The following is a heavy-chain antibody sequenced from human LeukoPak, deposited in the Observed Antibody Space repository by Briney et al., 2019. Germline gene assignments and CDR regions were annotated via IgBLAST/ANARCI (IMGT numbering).Heavy chain of an antibody. CDR2: VSSDGINT. CDR1: GFTFSNYG. J-gene: IGHJ4*02. Sequence: GGSLRLSCAASGFTFSNYGMSWVRQAPGKGLEWVSAVSSDGINTYYTDSLKGRFTISRDNSKNTVFLQMHSLTAEDTAVYYCAKPFGFLEWLYGGYFDSWGQGTLVTVSS. CDR3: AKPFGFLEWLYGGYFDS. V-gene: IGHV3-23*01. D-gene: IGHD3-3*01.